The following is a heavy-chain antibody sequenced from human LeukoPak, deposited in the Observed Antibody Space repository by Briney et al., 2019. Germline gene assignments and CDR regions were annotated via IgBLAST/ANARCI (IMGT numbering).Heavy chain of an antibody. CDR2: MKQDGSEK. CDR1: GFTFSNFW. D-gene: IGHD3-10*02. J-gene: IGHJ6*04. V-gene: IGHV3-7*01. CDR3: AELGITMIGGV. Sequence: GGSLRLSCAASGFTFSNFWMSWVRQAPGKGLEWVANMKQDGSEKYYVDSVKGRFTISRDNAKNSLYLQMNSLRAEDTAVYYCAELGITMIGGVWGKGTTVTISS.